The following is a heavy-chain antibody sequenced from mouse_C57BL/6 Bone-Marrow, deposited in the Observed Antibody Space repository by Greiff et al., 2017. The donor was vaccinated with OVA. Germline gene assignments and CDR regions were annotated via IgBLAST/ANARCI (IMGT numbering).Heavy chain of an antibody. CDR3: AREGTLYYCDY. CDR1: GYTFTSYW. J-gene: IGHJ2*01. CDR2: IDPSDSYT. V-gene: IGHV1-69*01. D-gene: IGHD3-3*01. Sequence: VQLQQPGAELVMPGASVKLSCKASGYTFTSYWMHWVKQRPGQGLEWIGEIDPSDSYTNYNQKFKGKSTLTVDKSSSTAYMQLSSLTSEDSAVYYCAREGTLYYCDYWGQGTTLTVSS.